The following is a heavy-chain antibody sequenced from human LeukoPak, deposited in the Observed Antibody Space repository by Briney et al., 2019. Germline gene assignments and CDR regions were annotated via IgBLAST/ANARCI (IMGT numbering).Heavy chain of an antibody. D-gene: IGHD5-18*01. J-gene: IGHJ4*02. V-gene: IGHV3-23*01. CDR3: ALIGYSYGLALDY. CDR1: GFTFSSYA. Sequence: PGGSLRLSCAASGFTFSSYAMSWVRQAPGKGLEWVSAISGSGGSTYYADSVKGRFTISRDNAKNSLYLQMNSLRAEDTAVYYCALIGYSYGLALDYWGQGTLVTVSS. CDR2: ISGSGGST.